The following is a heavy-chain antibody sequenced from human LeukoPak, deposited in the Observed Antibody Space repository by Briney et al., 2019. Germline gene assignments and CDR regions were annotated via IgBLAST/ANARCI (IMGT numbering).Heavy chain of an antibody. CDR1: RFTFSLSW. D-gene: IGHD1-26*01. V-gene: IGHV3-74*01. CDR2: INYYARSR. CDR3: VGGAGVGTPLD. Sequence: GGCLRLACSASRFTFSLSWRAWGRRAPGRGLEWVSSINYYARSRTYAASVNDRHTISRDHAENTLFVQLDRLRLEHPAIWSGVGGAGVGTPLDWGAGILVTASS. J-gene: IGHJ1*01.